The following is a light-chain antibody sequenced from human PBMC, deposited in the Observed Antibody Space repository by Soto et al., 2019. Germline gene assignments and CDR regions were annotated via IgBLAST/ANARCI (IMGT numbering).Light chain of an antibody. Sequence: EIVLTQSPGTLSLSPGERATLSCRASQSVSSSYLAWYQQKPGQAPRLLIYGASSRATDIPDRFSGSGSGTDFTLTISRLEPEDFAVYYCQLYGSSPPKYTFGQGTKLEIK. V-gene: IGKV3-20*01. CDR1: QSVSSSY. CDR3: QLYGSSPPKYT. J-gene: IGKJ2*01. CDR2: GAS.